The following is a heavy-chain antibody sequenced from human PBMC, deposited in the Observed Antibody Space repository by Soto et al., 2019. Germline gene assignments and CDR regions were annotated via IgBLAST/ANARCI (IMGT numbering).Heavy chain of an antibody. CDR1: GFSLNTTGEG. J-gene: IGHJ6*03. CDR3: AQLSRMTFFGLLYYMDV. CDR2: IYWDDDK. V-gene: IGHV2-5*02. D-gene: IGHD3-3*01. Sequence: QITLKESGPALVKPTQTLTLTCTFSGFSLNTTGEGVGWIRQPPGEALEWLALIYWDDDKRYSPSLKSRLTIAKDTSKHQLVLTMTNMDPVETSTYYCAQLSRMTFFGLLYYMDVWSKGTTVTVSS.